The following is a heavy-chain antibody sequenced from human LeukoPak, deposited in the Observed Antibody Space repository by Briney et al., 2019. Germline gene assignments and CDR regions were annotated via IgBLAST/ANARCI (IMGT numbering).Heavy chain of an antibody. CDR3: ARQGEYGYDLFPD. V-gene: IGHV4-39*01. J-gene: IGHJ4*02. D-gene: IGHD5-12*01. Sequence: PSETLSLTCTVSGVSISSSNSYWGWIRQSPGKGLEWIGEINHSGSTNYNPSLKSRVTISVDTSKHQFSLKLTSVTATDTAVYYCARQGEYGYDLFPDWGQGTLVTVSS. CDR2: INHSGST. CDR1: GVSISSSNSY.